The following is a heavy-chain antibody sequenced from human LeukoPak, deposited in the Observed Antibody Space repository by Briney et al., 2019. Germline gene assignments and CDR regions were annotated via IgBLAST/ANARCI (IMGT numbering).Heavy chain of an antibody. CDR2: IRYDGSNK. CDR1: GFTFSSYG. CDR3: AKGRVSGIYYMDV. V-gene: IGHV3-30*02. Sequence: GGSLRLSCAASGFTFSSYGMHWVRQAPGKGLEWVAYIRYDGSNKYYADSVKGRFTISRDNSKNTLYLQMNSLRADDTAVYYCAKGRVSGIYYMDVWGKGTTVTISS. D-gene: IGHD3-10*01. J-gene: IGHJ6*03.